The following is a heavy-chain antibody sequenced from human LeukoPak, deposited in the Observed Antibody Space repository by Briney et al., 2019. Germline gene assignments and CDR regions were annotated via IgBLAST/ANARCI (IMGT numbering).Heavy chain of an antibody. CDR1: GFPFSSYA. CDR2: ISGSGGST. Sequence: GGSLRLSCAASGFPFSSYAMSWVRQAPGKGLEWVSAISGSGGSTYYADSVKGRFTISRDNSKNTLYLQMNSLRAEDTAVYYCANVVTPDYYFDYWGQGTLVTVSS. D-gene: IGHD2-21*02. V-gene: IGHV3-23*01. J-gene: IGHJ4*02. CDR3: ANVVTPDYYFDY.